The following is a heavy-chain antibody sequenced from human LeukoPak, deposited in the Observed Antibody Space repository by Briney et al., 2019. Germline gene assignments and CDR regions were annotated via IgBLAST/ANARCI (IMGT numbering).Heavy chain of an antibody. CDR2: IYYSGST. V-gene: IGHV4-39*07. CDR3: AREGRYYGSGSYARLDY. J-gene: IGHJ4*02. D-gene: IGHD3-10*01. CDR1: GGSISSGSYY. Sequence: PSQTLSLTCTVSGGSISSGSYYWSWIRQPAGKGLEWIGSIYYSGSTYYNPSLKSRVTISVDTSKNQFSLKLSSVTAADTAVYYCAREGRYYGSGSYARLDYWGQGTLVTVSS.